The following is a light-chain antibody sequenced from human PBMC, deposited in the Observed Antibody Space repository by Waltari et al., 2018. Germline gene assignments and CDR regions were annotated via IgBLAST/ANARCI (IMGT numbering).Light chain of an antibody. CDR3: HVWDANTVM. CDR1: NIGSRS. CDR2: LES. J-gene: IGLJ3*02. V-gene: IGLV3-21*02. Sequence: SSVLTQAPSVSVAPGQTATVTCGGDNIGSRSVHWYQQKPGWAPVLVVYLESDRPSGIPGRFSGAKSGNAATLTISRVEAGDEADYYCHVWDANTVMFGGGTKLTVL.